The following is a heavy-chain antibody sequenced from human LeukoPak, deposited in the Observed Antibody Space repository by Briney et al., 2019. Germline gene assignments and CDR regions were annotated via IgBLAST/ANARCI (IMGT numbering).Heavy chain of an antibody. Sequence: SETLSLTCTVSGGSISSYYWSWIRQPAGKGLEWIGRIYTSGSTNYNPSLKSRVTMSVDTSKNQFSLKLSSVTAADTAVYYCARGSDSSWYHYFDYWGQGTLVTVSS. CDR1: GGSISSYY. V-gene: IGHV4-4*07. J-gene: IGHJ4*02. CDR3: ARGSDSSWYHYFDY. CDR2: IYTSGST. D-gene: IGHD6-13*01.